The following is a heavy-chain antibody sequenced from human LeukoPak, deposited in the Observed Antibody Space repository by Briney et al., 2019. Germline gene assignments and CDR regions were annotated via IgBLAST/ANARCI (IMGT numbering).Heavy chain of an antibody. CDR3: ARRRELRGNHDAFDI. J-gene: IGHJ3*02. V-gene: IGHV4-34*01. Sequence: SETLSLTCGVYGGSFSGYYWSWIRQPPGKGLEWIGEINHSGSTNYNPSLKSRVTISVDTSKNQFSLKLSSVTAADTAVYYCARRRELRGNHDAFDIWGQGTMVTVSS. CDR1: GGSFSGYY. CDR2: INHSGST. D-gene: IGHD1-26*01.